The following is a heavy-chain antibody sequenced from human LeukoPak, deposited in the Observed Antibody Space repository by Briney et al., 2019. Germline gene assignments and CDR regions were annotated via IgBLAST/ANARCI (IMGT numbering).Heavy chain of an antibody. J-gene: IGHJ4*02. D-gene: IGHD5-18*01. CDR3: ARISPYKYSYGVIDY. CDR2: IYYSGST. Sequence: SETLSLTXTVSGGSISSYYWSWIRQPPGKGLEWIGYIYYSGSTNYNPSLKSRVTISVDTSKNQFSLKLSSVTAADTAVYYCARISPYKYSYGVIDYWGQGTLVTVSS. V-gene: IGHV4-59*01. CDR1: GGSISSYY.